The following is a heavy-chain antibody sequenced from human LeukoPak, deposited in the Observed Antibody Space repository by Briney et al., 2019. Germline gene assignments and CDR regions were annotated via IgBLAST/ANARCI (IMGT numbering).Heavy chain of an antibody. Sequence: SETLSLTCTVSGDSINSTSYYWGWIRQPPGKGLEWIGSIYYSGSTYYNPSLKSRVTISVDTSKNQISLKLRSLTAADTAVYYCAGGPIGYDFWSGYYPMSYYYYYMDVWGKGTTVTVSS. V-gene: IGHV4-39*07. D-gene: IGHD3-3*01. CDR1: GDSINSTSYY. J-gene: IGHJ6*03. CDR3: AGGPIGYDFWSGYYPMSYYYYYMDV. CDR2: IYYSGST.